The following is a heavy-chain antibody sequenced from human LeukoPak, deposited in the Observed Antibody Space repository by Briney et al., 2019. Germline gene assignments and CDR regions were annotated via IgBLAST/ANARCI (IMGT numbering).Heavy chain of an antibody. CDR3: ARVIAAAELDY. CDR2: IYHSGST. J-gene: IGHJ4*02. V-gene: IGHV4-38-2*02. CDR1: GYSISSGYY. Sequence: SETLSLTCTVSGYSISSGYYWGWIRQPPGKGLEWIGSIYHSGSTYYNPSLKSRVTISVDTSKNQFSLKLSSVTAADTAVYYCARVIAAAELDYWGQGTLVTVSS. D-gene: IGHD6-13*01.